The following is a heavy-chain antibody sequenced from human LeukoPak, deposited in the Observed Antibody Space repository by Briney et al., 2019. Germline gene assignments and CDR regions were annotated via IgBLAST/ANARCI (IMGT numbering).Heavy chain of an antibody. D-gene: IGHD2-15*01. CDR3: AAGRGYCSGGSCYGDDSFDI. J-gene: IGHJ3*02. Sequence: ASVKVSCKASGYXFTGYYIHWVRQAPGQGLKWMGWINPNSGGTNYAQKFQGRVTMTRDTSISTAYMELSRLRSDDTAVYYCAAGRGYCSGGSCYGDDSFDIWGQGTMVTVSS. V-gene: IGHV1-2*02. CDR2: INPNSGGT. CDR1: GYXFTGYY.